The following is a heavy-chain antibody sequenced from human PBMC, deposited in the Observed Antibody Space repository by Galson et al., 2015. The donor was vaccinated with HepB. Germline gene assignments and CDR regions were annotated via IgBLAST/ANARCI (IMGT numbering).Heavy chain of an antibody. D-gene: IGHD6-19*01. CDR3: ARGNRVAVAGGGGAYYGMDV. CDR1: GGTFSSYT. CDR2: IIPILGIE. Sequence: SVKVSCKASGGTFSSYTISWVRQAPGQGLEWMGRIIPILGIENYAQKFQGRVTITADKSTSTAYMELSSLRSEDTAVYYCARGNRVAVAGGGGAYYGMDVWGQGTTVTVSS. V-gene: IGHV1-69*02. J-gene: IGHJ6*02.